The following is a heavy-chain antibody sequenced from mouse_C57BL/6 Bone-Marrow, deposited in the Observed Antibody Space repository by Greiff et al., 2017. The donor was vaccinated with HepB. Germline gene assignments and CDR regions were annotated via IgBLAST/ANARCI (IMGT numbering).Heavy chain of an antibody. D-gene: IGHD2-5*01. V-gene: IGHV10-3*01. CDR2: IRSKSSNYAT. J-gene: IGHJ1*03. CDR1: GFTFNTYA. Sequence: VQLKESGGGLVQPKGSLKLSCAASGFTFNTYAMHWVRQAPGKGLEWVARIRSKSSNYATYYADSVKDRFTSSRDDSQSMLYLQMNNLKTEDTAMYYCVRDQGYSNSDWYFDVWGTGTTVTVSA. CDR3: VRDQGYSNSDWYFDV.